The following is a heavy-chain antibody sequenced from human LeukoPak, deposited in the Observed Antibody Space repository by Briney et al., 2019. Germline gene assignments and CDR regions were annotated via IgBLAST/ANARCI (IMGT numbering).Heavy chain of an antibody. Sequence: RWGALRLSCAASGFTFSTYWMSWVRPAPGKGLEWVANMNQDGSEKNYVASVKGRFTISRDNAKNPLYLQMNSLRVEDTAVYYCARNFYETTGFYYDAFDIWGQGTAVTVSS. CDR1: GFTFSTYW. J-gene: IGHJ3*02. V-gene: IGHV3-7*01. D-gene: IGHD3-22*01. CDR2: MNQDGSEK. CDR3: ARNFYETTGFYYDAFDI.